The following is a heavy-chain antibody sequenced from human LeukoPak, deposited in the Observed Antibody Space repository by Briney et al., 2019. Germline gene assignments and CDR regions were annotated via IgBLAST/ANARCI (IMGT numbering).Heavy chain of an antibody. CDR1: GDSISTYY. D-gene: IGHD3-22*01. Sequence: SETLSLTCTVSGDSISTYYWSWIRQPPGKGLEWIGYMSYSGSSSYNPSLRSRITISVDASKKQFSLKLSSVTAADTAVYYCARDGYSDSSGYDYPPSVWGQGTLVTVSS. CDR2: MSYSGSS. V-gene: IGHV4-59*01. CDR3: ARDGYSDSSGYDYPPSV. J-gene: IGHJ4*02.